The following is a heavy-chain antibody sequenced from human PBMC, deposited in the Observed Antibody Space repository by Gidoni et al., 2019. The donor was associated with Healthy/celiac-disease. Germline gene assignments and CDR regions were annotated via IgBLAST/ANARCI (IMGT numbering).Heavy chain of an antibody. Sequence: QVQLVESGGGVVQPGRSLRLSCAASGFTFSSYGMHWVRQAPGKGLEWVAVIWYDGSNKYYADSVKGRFTISRDNSKNTLYLQMNSLRAEDTAVYYCARDRGYYDSPLDCWGQGTLVTVSS. CDR2: IWYDGSNK. V-gene: IGHV3-33*01. D-gene: IGHD3-22*01. J-gene: IGHJ4*02. CDR1: GFTFSSYG. CDR3: ARDRGYYDSPLDC.